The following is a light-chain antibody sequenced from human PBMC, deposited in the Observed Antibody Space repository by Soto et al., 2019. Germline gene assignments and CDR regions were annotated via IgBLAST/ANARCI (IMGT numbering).Light chain of an antibody. CDR3: CSYAGSDTWV. J-gene: IGLJ3*02. CDR2: EGS. Sequence: QSALTQPASVSGSPGQSITISCTGTSSDVGSYNLVSWYQQHPGKAPKLIIYEGSNRPSGISNRFSGSKSGNTASLTISGLQPEDEADYYGCSYAGSDTWVFGGGTKLTVL. CDR1: SSDVGSYNL. V-gene: IGLV2-23*01.